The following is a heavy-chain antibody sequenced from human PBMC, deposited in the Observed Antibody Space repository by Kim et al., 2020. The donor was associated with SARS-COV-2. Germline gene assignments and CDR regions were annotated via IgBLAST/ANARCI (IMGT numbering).Heavy chain of an antibody. V-gene: IGHV3-21*04. D-gene: IGHD3-9*01. CDR3: ARSTPGYFDWLLTPSLDY. CDR2: ISSRSSYI. J-gene: IGHJ4*02. Sequence: GGSLRLSCAASGFTFSSYSMNWVRQAPGKGLEWVSSISSRSSYIYYADSVKGRSTNTRDNAKNPLYLQINSLRDEDTAVYYCARSTPGYFDWLLTPSLDYWGQSTLGTVSS. CDR1: GFTFSSYS.